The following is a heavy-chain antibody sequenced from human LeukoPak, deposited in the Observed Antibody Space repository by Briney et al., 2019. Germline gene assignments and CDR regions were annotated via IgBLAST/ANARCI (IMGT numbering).Heavy chain of an antibody. CDR3: AKTERSGSYDY. Sequence: PGRSLRLSCAASGFTFSSYAMHWVRQAPGKGLEWVAVISYDGSEKYYADSVKGRFTISRDNSKNTLYLQMNSLRGEDTAVYYCAKTERSGSYDYWGQGTLVTVSS. J-gene: IGHJ4*02. CDR2: ISYDGSEK. D-gene: IGHD1-26*01. V-gene: IGHV3-30*18. CDR1: GFTFSSYA.